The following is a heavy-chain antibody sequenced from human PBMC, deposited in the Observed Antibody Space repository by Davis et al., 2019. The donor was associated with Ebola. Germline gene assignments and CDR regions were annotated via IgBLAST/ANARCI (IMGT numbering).Heavy chain of an antibody. CDR3: ARVRFGDTAVDY. CDR2: IATAVDT. CDR1: AFTFSSYD. J-gene: IGHJ4*02. Sequence: PRRSLTPSCPPSAFTFSSYDTHRFRPPTGKRLESLPPIATAVDTYYPGSVKGRFTISRENAKNSLYLQMNSLKAEDTAVYYCARVRFGDTAVDYWGQGTLVTVSS. D-gene: IGHD5-18*01. V-gene: IGHV3-13*01.